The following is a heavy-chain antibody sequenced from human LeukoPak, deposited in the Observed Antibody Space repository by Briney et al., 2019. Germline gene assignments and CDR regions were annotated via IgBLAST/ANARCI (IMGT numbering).Heavy chain of an antibody. CDR1: GFTFSSYV. J-gene: IGHJ4*02. CDR2: ISGSGGST. D-gene: IGHD5-18*01. Sequence: GGSLRLSCAASGFTFSSYVMSWVRQAPGKGLEWVSAISGSGGSTYYADSVKGRFTISRDNSKNTLYLQMNSLRAEDTAVYYCAKDASAMVYSFVDYWGQGTLVTVSS. V-gene: IGHV3-23*01. CDR3: AKDASAMVYSFVDY.